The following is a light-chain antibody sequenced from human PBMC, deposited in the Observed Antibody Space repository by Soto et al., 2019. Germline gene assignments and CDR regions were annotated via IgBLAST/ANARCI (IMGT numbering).Light chain of an antibody. CDR3: QQRGDWPPIT. CDR1: QSVSTF. V-gene: IGKV3-11*01. CDR2: NAS. J-gene: IGKJ5*01. Sequence: EIVLTQSPATLSLSPGERAILSFRASQSVSTFLAWFQQKPGQPPRLLIYNASNRTTGIPARFSGSGSGTDFTLTISSLEPEDFAVYYCQQRGDWPPITFGQRTRLEI.